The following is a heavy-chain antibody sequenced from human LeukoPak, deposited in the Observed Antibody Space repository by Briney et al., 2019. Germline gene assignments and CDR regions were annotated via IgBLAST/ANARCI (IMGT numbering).Heavy chain of an antibody. CDR3: ARHAAETGYYFDY. J-gene: IGHJ4*02. CDR2: THHSGTT. V-gene: IGHV4-59*08. D-gene: IGHD6-25*01. Sequence: PSETLSLTCTVSGGSISGYYWSWIRQPPGKELEWIGYTHHSGTTNYSPSLKSRVTISVDKSKNQFSLKLTSVTAADTAVYYCARHAAETGYYFDYWGQGTLVTVSS. CDR1: GGSISGYY.